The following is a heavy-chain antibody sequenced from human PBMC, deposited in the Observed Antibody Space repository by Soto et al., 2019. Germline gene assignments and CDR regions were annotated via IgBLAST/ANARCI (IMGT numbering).Heavy chain of an antibody. V-gene: IGHV4-59*01. CDR2: IYYSGST. D-gene: IGHD2-15*01. CDR1: GGSISSYY. Sequence: QVQLQESGPGLVKPSETLSLTCTVSGGSISSYYWSWIRQPPGKGLEWIGYIYYSGSTNYNPSLKSRVTISVDTSKNQFSLKPTSVTAADTAVYYCVRGGGSSHKFDYWGQGTLVTVSS. J-gene: IGHJ4*02. CDR3: VRGGGSSHKFDY.